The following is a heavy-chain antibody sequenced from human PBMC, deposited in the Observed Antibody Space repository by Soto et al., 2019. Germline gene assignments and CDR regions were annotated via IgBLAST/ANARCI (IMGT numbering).Heavy chain of an antibody. V-gene: IGHV6-1*01. D-gene: IGHD2-2*01. J-gene: IGHJ5*02. Sequence: SQTLSLTCAISGDSVSSNSAAWNWIRQSPSRGLEWLGRTYYRSKWYNDYAVSVKSRITINPDTSKNQFSLQLNSVTPEDTDVYYCARDSPPSVYCSSTSCPMEGWFDPWGQGTLVTVSS. CDR2: TYYRSKWYN. CDR3: ARDSPPSVYCSSTSCPMEGWFDP. CDR1: GDSVSSNSAA.